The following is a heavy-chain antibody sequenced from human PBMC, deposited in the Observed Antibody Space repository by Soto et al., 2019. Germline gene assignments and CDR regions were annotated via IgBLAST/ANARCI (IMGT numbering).Heavy chain of an antibody. CDR3: ARARYYDSSGYYHEPWYYFDY. CDR1: GYTFTGYY. V-gene: IGHV1-2*02. CDR2: INPNSGGT. Sequence: ASVKVSCKASGYTFTGYYMHWVRQAPGQGLEWMGWINPNSGGTNYAQKFQGRVTMTRDTSISTAYMELSRLRSDGTAVYYCARARYYDSSGYYHEPWYYFDYWGQGTLVTVSS. J-gene: IGHJ4*02. D-gene: IGHD3-22*01.